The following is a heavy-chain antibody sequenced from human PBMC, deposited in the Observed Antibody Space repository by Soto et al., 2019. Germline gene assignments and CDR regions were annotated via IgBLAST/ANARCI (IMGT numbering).Heavy chain of an antibody. V-gene: IGHV3-53*01. D-gene: IGHD3-22*01. CDR2: IYSGGST. Sequence: EVQLVESGGGLIQPGGSLRLSCAAPGFTVSSNYMSWVRQAPGKGLEWVSVIYSGGSTYYADSVKGRFSISRDNSKNTLYLQMNSLRAEDTAVYACARDQVESGYPEYFQHWGQGTLVTVSS. J-gene: IGHJ1*01. CDR3: ARDQVESGYPEYFQH. CDR1: GFTVSSNY.